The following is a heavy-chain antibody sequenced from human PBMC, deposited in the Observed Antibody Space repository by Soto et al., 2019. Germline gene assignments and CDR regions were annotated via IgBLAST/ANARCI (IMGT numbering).Heavy chain of an antibody. J-gene: IGHJ6*02. CDR1: GYTFTSYD. Sequence: ASVKVSCKASGYTFTSYDINWVRQATGQGLEWMGWMNPNSGNTGYAQKFQGRVTMTRNTSISTAYMELSSLRSEDTAVYYCASFVPAATYYYYYGMDVWGQGTTVT. CDR3: ASFVPAATYYYYYGMDV. CDR2: MNPNSGNT. D-gene: IGHD2-2*01. V-gene: IGHV1-8*01.